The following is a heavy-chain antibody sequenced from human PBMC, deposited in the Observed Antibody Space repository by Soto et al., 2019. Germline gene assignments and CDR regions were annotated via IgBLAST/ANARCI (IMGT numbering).Heavy chain of an antibody. J-gene: IGHJ4*02. V-gene: IGHV4-59*08. CDR2: IYYTGST. CDR1: GASISGYH. CDR3: ARGFTIGWYTYYFDL. Sequence: SETLSLTCTVSGASISGYHWSWIRQPPGKGLEWIGYIYYTGSTNYNPSLKSRVTMPVDTSKNQFSLKLNSVTAADTAVYYCARGFTIGWYTYYFDLWGQGPLVNVSS. D-gene: IGHD6-19*01.